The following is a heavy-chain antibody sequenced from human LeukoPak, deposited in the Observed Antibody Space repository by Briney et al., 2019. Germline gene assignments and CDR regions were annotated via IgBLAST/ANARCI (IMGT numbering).Heavy chain of an antibody. J-gene: IGHJ6*02. CDR2: IYYSGST. CDR3: AKTVRYYYGMDV. D-gene: IGHD4-11*01. V-gene: IGHV4-61*08. CDR1: GGSISSGDYY. Sequence: SQTLSLTCTVSGGSISSGDYYWSWIRQPPGKGLEWIGYIYYSGSTNYNPSLKSRVTISVDTSKNQFSLKLSSVTAADTAVYYCAKTVRYYYGMDVWGQGTTVTVSS.